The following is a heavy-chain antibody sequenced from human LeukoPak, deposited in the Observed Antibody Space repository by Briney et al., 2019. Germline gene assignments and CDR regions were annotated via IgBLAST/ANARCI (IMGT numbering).Heavy chain of an antibody. Sequence: PSETLSLTCTVSGGSISSYYWSWLRQPPGKGLEWIGYIYYSGSTNYNPPLKSRVTISVDTSKNQSSLKLSSVTAADTAVYYCARDRGLLDAFDIWGQGTMVTVSS. V-gene: IGHV4-59*01. CDR2: IYYSGST. CDR1: GGSISSYY. D-gene: IGHD3-10*01. CDR3: ARDRGLLDAFDI. J-gene: IGHJ3*02.